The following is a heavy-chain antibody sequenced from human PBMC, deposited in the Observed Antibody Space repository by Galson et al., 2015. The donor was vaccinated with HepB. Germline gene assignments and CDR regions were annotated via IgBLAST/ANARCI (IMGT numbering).Heavy chain of an antibody. V-gene: IGHV1-46*01. CDR3: ARDIGIAAAVNWFDP. CDR1: GYTFTSYY. Sequence: SVKVSCKASGYTFTSYYMHWVRQAPGQGLEWMGIINPSGGSTSYAQKFQGRVTMTRDTSTSTVYMELSSLRSEDTAVYYCARDIGIAAAVNWFDPWGQGTLVTVSS. J-gene: IGHJ5*02. CDR2: INPSGGST. D-gene: IGHD6-13*01.